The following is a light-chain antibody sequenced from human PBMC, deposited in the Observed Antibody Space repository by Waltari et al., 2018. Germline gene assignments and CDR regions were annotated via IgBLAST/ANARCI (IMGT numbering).Light chain of an antibody. Sequence: DIQMTQSPSVVSASVGDRVIITCRASHDITNYLAWFQQKPGKVPKRLIYAASALQSGVPSRFSGRGSGTEFTLTISGLQPEDFATYCCLQHTDYPRTFGQGTKVEVK. CDR1: HDITNY. V-gene: IGKV1-17*03. CDR2: AAS. CDR3: LQHTDYPRT. J-gene: IGKJ1*01.